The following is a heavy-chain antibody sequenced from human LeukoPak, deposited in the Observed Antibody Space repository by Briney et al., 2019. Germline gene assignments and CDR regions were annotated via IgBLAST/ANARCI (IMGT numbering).Heavy chain of an antibody. V-gene: IGHV1-8*01. CDR1: GYTFTSYD. Sequence: ASVKVSCKASGYTFTSYDINWVRQATGQGLEWMGWMNPNSGNTGYAQKFQGRVTMTRNTSISTAYMELSSLRSEDTAVYYCARMAVTTRYYYYYMYVWGKGTTVTISS. CDR3: ARMAVTTRYYYYYMYV. CDR2: MNPNSGNT. D-gene: IGHD4-17*01. J-gene: IGHJ6*03.